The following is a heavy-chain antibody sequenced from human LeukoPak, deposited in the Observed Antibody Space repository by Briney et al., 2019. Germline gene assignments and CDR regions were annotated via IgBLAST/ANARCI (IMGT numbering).Heavy chain of an antibody. CDR3: ARDSRGFPRAASDY. CDR1: GYTFTSYG. CDR2: ISAYNGHT. V-gene: IGHV1-18*01. Sequence: GASVKVSCKASGYTFTSYGINWVGQAPGQGREGMGWISAYNGHTNYAQKLQGRVTMTTDTSTRTAHMAVRSLRSDDTAVYFCARDSRGFPRAASDYWGQGTLVTVSS. D-gene: IGHD3-22*01. J-gene: IGHJ4*02.